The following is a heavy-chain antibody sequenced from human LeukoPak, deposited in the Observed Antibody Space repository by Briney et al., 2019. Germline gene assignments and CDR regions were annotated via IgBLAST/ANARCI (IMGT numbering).Heavy chain of an antibody. Sequence: GGSLRLSCAASGLSFGDYAMHWVRQAPGKGLEWVSGISWNSGSIVYADSVKGRFTISRDNAKNSLYLQMSNLRAEDTAVYYCARDNRYDILTGYRDYWGQGTLVTVSS. D-gene: IGHD3-9*01. V-gene: IGHV3-9*01. J-gene: IGHJ4*02. CDR1: GLSFGDYA. CDR3: ARDNRYDILTGYRDY. CDR2: ISWNSGSI.